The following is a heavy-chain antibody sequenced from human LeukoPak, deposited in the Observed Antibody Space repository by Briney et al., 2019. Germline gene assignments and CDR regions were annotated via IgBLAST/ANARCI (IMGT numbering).Heavy chain of an antibody. Sequence: PGGSLRLSCAASGFTVSSNYMSWVRQAPGKGLEWVSVIYSGGSTYYADSVKGRFTISRDNSKNTLYLQMNSLRAEDTAVYYCARDLQPSTYSGSYHIFDYWGQGTLVTVSS. CDR2: IYSGGST. J-gene: IGHJ4*02. V-gene: IGHV3-53*01. CDR1: GFTVSSNY. D-gene: IGHD1-26*01. CDR3: ARDLQPSTYSGSYHIFDY.